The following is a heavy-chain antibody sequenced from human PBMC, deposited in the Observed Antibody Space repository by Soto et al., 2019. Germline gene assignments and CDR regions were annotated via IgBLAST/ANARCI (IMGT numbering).Heavy chain of an antibody. J-gene: IGHJ6*02. CDR3: VIPTRSVRGMGV. D-gene: IGHD6-6*01. Sequence: VGSLRLSCAASGFTFSNFWMSWARQAPGKGLEWVANIKGDGSVTQYVASVEGRFTISRDNAKYSLYLQMNSLRVEDTALYYCVIPTRSVRGMGVWGQGTTVNVSS. CDR2: IKGDGSVT. V-gene: IGHV3-7*03. CDR1: GFTFSNFW.